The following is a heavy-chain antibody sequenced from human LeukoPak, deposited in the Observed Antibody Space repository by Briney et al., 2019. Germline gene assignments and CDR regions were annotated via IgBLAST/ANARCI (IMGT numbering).Heavy chain of an antibody. CDR1: GGSFSGYY. J-gene: IGHJ5*02. CDR3: ARYCSSTSCERHLGDNWFDP. D-gene: IGHD2-2*01. V-gene: IGHV4-34*01. Sequence: PSETLSLTCAVYGGSFSGYYWSWIRQPPGKGLEWIGEINHSGSTNYNPSLKSRVTISVDTSKNQFSLKLSSVTAADTAVYCCARYCSSTSCERHLGDNWFDPWGQGTLVTVSS. CDR2: INHSGST.